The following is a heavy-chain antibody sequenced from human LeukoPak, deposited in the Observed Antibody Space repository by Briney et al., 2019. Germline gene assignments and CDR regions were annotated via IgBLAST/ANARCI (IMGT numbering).Heavy chain of an antibody. D-gene: IGHD4-17*01. V-gene: IGHV4-4*07. Sequence: PSETLSLTCAVSGYSISSGYYWGWIRQPAGKGLEWIGRIYTSGSTNYNPSLKSRVTMSVDTSKNQFSLKLSSVTAADTAVYYCAREDYGETYWYFDLWGRGTLVTVSS. J-gene: IGHJ2*01. CDR2: IYTSGST. CDR3: AREDYGETYWYFDL. CDR1: GYSISSGYY.